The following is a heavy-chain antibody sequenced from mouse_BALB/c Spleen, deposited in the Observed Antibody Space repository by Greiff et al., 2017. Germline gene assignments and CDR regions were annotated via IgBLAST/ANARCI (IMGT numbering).Heavy chain of an antibody. CDR2: IDPANGNT. CDR1: GFNFKDTY. J-gene: IGHJ2*01. Sequence: EVKLQESGAELVKPGASVKLSCTASGFNFKDTYMHWVKQRPEQGLEWIGRIDPANGNTNYDPKFQGKATITADTSSNTAYLQLRSLTSEDTAVYYCFLVWYDYWGQGTTVTVSS. V-gene: IGHV14-3*02. D-gene: IGHD2-10*02. CDR3: FLVWYDY.